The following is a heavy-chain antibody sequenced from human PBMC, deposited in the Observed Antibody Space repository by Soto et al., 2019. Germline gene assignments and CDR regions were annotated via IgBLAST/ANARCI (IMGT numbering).Heavy chain of an antibody. V-gene: IGHV3-48*01. D-gene: IGHD6-19*01. CDR3: AKGGAVANDY. CDR2: ISSSSSTI. CDR1: GFTFSSYS. Sequence: EVQLVESGGGLVQPGGSLRLSCAASGFTFSSYSMNWVRQAPGKGLEWVSYISSSSSTIYYADSVKGRFTISRDNAKNSLYLQMNSLRAEDTAVYYCAKGGAVANDYWGQGTLVTVSS. J-gene: IGHJ4*02.